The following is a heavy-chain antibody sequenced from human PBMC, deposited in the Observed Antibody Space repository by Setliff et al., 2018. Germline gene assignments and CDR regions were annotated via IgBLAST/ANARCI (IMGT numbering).Heavy chain of an antibody. V-gene: IGHV3-20*04. CDR2: INWNGGST. CDR1: GFTFDDYG. J-gene: IGHJ5*02. CDR3: ARDPAGWDTAMVNWFDP. D-gene: IGHD5-18*01. Sequence: GGSLRLSCAASGFTFDDYGMSWVRQAPGKGLEWVSGINWNGGSTGYADSVKGRFTISRDNAKNSLYLQMNSLRAEDTALYYCARDPAGWDTAMVNWFDPWGQGTLVTVSS.